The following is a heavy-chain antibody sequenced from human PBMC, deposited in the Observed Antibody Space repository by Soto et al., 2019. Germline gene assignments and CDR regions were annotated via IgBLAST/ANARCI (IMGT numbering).Heavy chain of an antibody. CDR2: ISWNSGSI. V-gene: IGHV3-9*01. Sequence: GGSLRLSCAASGFTFDDYAMHWVRQAPGKGLEWVSGISWNSGSIGYADSVKGRFTISRDNAKNSLYLQMNSLRAEDTALYYCAKDIESGYSSGCTFDYWGQGTLVTVSS. D-gene: IGHD6-19*01. CDR1: GFTFDDYA. J-gene: IGHJ4*02. CDR3: AKDIESGYSSGCTFDY.